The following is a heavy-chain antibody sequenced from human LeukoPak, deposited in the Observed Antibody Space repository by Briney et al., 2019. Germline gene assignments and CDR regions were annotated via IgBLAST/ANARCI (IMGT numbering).Heavy chain of an antibody. CDR1: GFTFSNYE. D-gene: IGHD1-14*01. CDR3: ARALGNRNECWFDP. J-gene: IGHJ5*02. Sequence: GGSLRLSCAASGFTFSNYEMNWVRQAPGKGLEWVSYISSSGTMTYYADSVKGRFTISRDNAKNSLYLQMTTLRDEDTALYYCARALGNRNECWFDPWGQGALVTVSS. CDR2: ISSSGTMT. V-gene: IGHV3-48*03.